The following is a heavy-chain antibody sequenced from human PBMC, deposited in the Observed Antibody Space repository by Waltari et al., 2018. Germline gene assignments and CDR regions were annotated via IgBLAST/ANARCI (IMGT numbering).Heavy chain of an antibody. CDR2: VYHNGST. J-gene: IGHJ4*02. D-gene: IGHD2-2*03. CDR1: GYAVNRSCY. CDR3: MRQVLGYCTSAACRRLES. V-gene: IGHV4-38-2*01. Sequence: QLQRKDSGPGLLRASETLSRTRYVAGYAVNRSCYWVWTRHSRGKGLECITTVYHNGSTLYDPSLASRATTTMAPAKNQFSLTRKSVTAADTAVSYCMRQVLGYCTSAACRRLESWGQRPLATVS.